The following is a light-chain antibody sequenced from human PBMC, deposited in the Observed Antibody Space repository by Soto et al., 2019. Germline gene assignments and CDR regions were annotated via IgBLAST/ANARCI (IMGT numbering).Light chain of an antibody. V-gene: IGKV3-15*01. CDR1: RTVSTN. CDR3: QQYNNWPPGAT. CDR2: YTS. Sequence: DIVMTQSPATLSVSPGERATLSCRASRTVSTNLAWYQQKPGQAPRLLIYYTSTRATGIPARFSGSGSGKEFTLTISSLQSEDFAVYYCQQYNNWPPGATLGPRTKVEIK. J-gene: IGKJ3*01.